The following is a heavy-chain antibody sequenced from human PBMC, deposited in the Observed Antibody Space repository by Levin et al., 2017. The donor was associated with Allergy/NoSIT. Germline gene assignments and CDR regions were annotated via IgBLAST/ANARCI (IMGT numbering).Heavy chain of an antibody. CDR1: XISFRSYG. D-gene: IGHD5/OR15-5a*01. Sequence: PGGSLRLSCAXXXISFRSYGVGWVRQDPGKGLEWVASIKQLGSEKYYVDSVKGRFTISRDNAKNSLYLQMSSLRAEDTAVYYCARFMSSTNTFDYWGQGTLVTVSS. J-gene: IGHJ4*02. V-gene: IGHV3-7*01. CDR3: ARFMSSTNTFDY. CDR2: IKQLGSEK.